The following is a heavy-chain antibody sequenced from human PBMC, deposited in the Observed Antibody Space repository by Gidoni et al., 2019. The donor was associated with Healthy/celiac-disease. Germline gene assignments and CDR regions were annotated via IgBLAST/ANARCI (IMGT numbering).Heavy chain of an antibody. CDR1: GFTCGDYA. CDR3: TRVRYSSGWYDY. J-gene: IGHJ4*02. V-gene: IGHV3-49*04. D-gene: IGHD6-19*01. Sequence: EVPLVESGGGLVQPGRSLRLSCTASGFTCGDYAMSWVRQAPGKGMEWVGFIRSKAYGGTTEYAVSVKGRFTISRDDSKSIAYLQMNSLKTEDTAVYYCTRVRYSSGWYDYWGQGTLVTVSS. CDR2: IRSKAYGGTT.